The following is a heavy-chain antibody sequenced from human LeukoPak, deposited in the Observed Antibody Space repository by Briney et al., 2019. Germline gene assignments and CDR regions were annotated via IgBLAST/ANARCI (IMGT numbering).Heavy chain of an antibody. Sequence: GGSPRLSCAASGFTFSSYAMSWVRQAPGKGLEWVSAISGSGGSTYYADSVKGRFTISRDNSKNTLYLQMNSLRAEDTAVYYCAKDQYYYGSGSPYWYFDLWGRGTLVTVSS. CDR1: GFTFSSYA. J-gene: IGHJ2*01. CDR2: ISGSGGST. V-gene: IGHV3-23*01. D-gene: IGHD3-10*01. CDR3: AKDQYYYGSGSPYWYFDL.